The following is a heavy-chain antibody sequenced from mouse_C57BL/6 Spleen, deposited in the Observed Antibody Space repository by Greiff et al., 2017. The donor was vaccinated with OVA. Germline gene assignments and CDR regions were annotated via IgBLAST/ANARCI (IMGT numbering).Heavy chain of an antibody. D-gene: IGHD2-1*01. J-gene: IGHJ3*01. CDR1: GYTFTSYW. V-gene: IGHV1-50*01. CDR3: ALYGNYVAY. Sequence: QVQLQQPGAELVKPGASVKLSCKASGYTFTSYWMQWVKQRPGQGLEWIGEIDPSDSYTNYNQKFKGKATLTVDTSSSTAYMQLSSLTSEDSAVYYCALYGNYVAYWGQGTLVTVSA. CDR2: IDPSDSYT.